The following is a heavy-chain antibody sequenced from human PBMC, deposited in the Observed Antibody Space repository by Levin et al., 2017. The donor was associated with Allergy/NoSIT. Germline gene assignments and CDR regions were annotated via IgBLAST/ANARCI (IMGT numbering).Heavy chain of an antibody. J-gene: IGHJ4*02. CDR3: AKAGSSWYIEIDH. CDR1: GFTFITSS. Sequence: GASVKVSCAASGFTFITSSIIFFLPSPFPGLEWVSVISAGGGNTNYAESVKGRFTISRDNSKDTLYLQMNSLTAEDTAVYYCAKAGSSWYIEIDHWGQGTLVTVSS. D-gene: IGHD6-13*01. V-gene: IGHV3-23*01. CDR2: ISAGGGNT.